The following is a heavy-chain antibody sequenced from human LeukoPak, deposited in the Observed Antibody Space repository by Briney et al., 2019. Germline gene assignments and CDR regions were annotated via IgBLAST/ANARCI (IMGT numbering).Heavy chain of an antibody. V-gene: IGHV4-34*01. CDR3: ARGVGVPAAREGSGWFDP. Sequence: SETLSLTCTVSGGSISSHYWSWIRQPPGKGLEWNGEINHSGSTNYNPSLKSRVTISVDTSKNQFSLKLSSVTAADTAVYYFARGVGVPAAREGSGWFDPWGQGTLVTVSS. CDR1: GGSISSHY. D-gene: IGHD2-2*01. CDR2: INHSGST. J-gene: IGHJ5*02.